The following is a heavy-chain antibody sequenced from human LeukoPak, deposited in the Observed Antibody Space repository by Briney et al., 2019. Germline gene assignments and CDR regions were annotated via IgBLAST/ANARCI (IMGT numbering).Heavy chain of an antibody. J-gene: IGHJ6*02. CDR3: AKGKDSGWPGYYYGMDV. CDR1: GGSVSSGSYY. D-gene: IGHD6-19*01. Sequence: PSETLSLTCTVSGGSVSSGSYYWSWIRQPPGKGLEWIGYIYYSGSTNYNPSLKSRVTISVDTSKNQFSLKLSSVTAADTAVYYCAKGKDSGWPGYYYGMDVWGQGTTVTVSS. V-gene: IGHV4-61*01. CDR2: IYYSGST.